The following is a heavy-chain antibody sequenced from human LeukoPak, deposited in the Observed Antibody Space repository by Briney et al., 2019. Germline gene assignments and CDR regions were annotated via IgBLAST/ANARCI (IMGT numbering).Heavy chain of an antibody. V-gene: IGHV3-23*01. D-gene: IGHD2-2*01. CDR3: ARDIVVVEAFDI. Sequence: GGSLRLSCAASGFTFSSYAMSWVRQAPGKGLEWVSAISGSGGSTYYADSVKGRFTISRDNSKNTLYLQMNSLRAEDTAVYYCARDIVVVEAFDIWGQGTMVTVSS. J-gene: IGHJ3*02. CDR2: ISGSGGST. CDR1: GFTFSSYA.